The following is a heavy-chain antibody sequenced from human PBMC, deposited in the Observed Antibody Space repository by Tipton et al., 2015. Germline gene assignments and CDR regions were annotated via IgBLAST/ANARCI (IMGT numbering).Heavy chain of an antibody. Sequence: SLRLSCAASGFTFSNYAMNWVRQAPGKGLEWVSAITGPGGSAYYIDSVKGRFTISRDNSKNTLYLQMSSLRADDTAVYFCVREADQLPGGNYFDYWGQGTLVTVSS. CDR1: GFTFSNYA. CDR3: VREADQLPGGNYFDY. J-gene: IGHJ4*02. V-gene: IGHV3-23*01. CDR2: ITGPGGSA. D-gene: IGHD2-2*01.